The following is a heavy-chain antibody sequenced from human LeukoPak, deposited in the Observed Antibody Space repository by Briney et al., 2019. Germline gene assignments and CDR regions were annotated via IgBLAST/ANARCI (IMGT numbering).Heavy chain of an antibody. D-gene: IGHD3-10*01. V-gene: IGHV4-30-4*07. CDR1: GGSISSGGYS. J-gene: IGHJ5*02. CDR2: IYHSGST. Sequence: PSETLSLTCAVSGGSISSGGYSWSWIRQPPGKGLEWIGYIYHSGSTYYNPSLKSRVTISVDTSKNQLSLKLSSVTAADTAVYYCARESNYYGSGTGWFDPWGQGTLATVSS. CDR3: ARESNYYGSGTGWFDP.